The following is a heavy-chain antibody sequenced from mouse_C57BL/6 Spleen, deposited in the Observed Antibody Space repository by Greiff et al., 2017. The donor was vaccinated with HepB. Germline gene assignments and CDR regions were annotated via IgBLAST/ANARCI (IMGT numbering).Heavy chain of an antibody. CDR1: GYTFTDYY. CDR2: INPYNGGT. Sequence: SGRVLVKPGASVKMSCKASGYTFTDYYMNWVKQSHGKSLEWIGVINPYNGGTSYNQKFKGKATLTVDKSSSTAYMELNSLTSEDSAVYYCARYDYDPYYYAMDYWGQGTSVTVSS. J-gene: IGHJ4*01. D-gene: IGHD2-4*01. CDR3: ARYDYDPYYYAMDY. V-gene: IGHV1-19*01.